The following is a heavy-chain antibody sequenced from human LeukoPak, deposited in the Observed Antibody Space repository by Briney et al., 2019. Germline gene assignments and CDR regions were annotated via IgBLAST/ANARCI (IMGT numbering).Heavy chain of an antibody. CDR2: ISYDGAIT. Sequence: GRSLRLSCAASGFTFSSYAMHWVRQAPGKGLEWVAVISYDGAITIYTDSAKGRFTISRDSSKNTLYLQMNSLRTEDTAVYYCARDMKVGAPDYFDYWGQGTLVTVSS. D-gene: IGHD3-16*01. CDR3: ARDMKVGAPDYFDY. CDR1: GFTFSSYA. J-gene: IGHJ4*02. V-gene: IGHV3-30*04.